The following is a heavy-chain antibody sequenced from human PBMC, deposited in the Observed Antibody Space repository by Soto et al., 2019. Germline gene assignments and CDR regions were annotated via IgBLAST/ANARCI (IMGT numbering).Heavy chain of an antibody. V-gene: IGHV1-3*04. CDR3: ARDIVADLLDY. J-gene: IGHJ4*02. CDR1: GYTFTSYA. CDR2: INTGNGNT. D-gene: IGHD5-12*01. Sequence: VSVKVSCKASGYTFTSYAMHWVRQAPGQRLEWMGWINTGNGNTKYSQKFQGRVTITRGTSASTAYMELSSLRSEDTAAYYCARDIVADLLDYWGQGTLVTVS.